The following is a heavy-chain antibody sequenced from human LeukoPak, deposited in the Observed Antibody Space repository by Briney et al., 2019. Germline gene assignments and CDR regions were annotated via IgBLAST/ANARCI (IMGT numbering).Heavy chain of an antibody. Sequence: GGSLRLSCAASGFTFSSYAMSWVRQAPGKGLEWVSAISGSGGSTYYADSVKGRFTISRDNSKNTLYLQMNSPRAEDTAVYYCAKDPLEQQLAPFDPWGQGTLVTVSS. CDR3: AKDPLEQQLAPFDP. D-gene: IGHD6-13*01. CDR2: ISGSGGST. V-gene: IGHV3-23*01. J-gene: IGHJ5*02. CDR1: GFTFSSYA.